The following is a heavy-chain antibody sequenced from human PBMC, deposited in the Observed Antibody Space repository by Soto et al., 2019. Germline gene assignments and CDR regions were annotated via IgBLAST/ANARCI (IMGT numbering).Heavy chain of an antibody. J-gene: IGHJ4*02. CDR2: ISYDGSNK. Sequence: PGGSLRLSCAASGFTFSSYGMHWVRQAPGKGLEWVAVISYDGSNKYYADSVKGRFTISRDNSKNTLYLQMNSLRAEDTAVYYCAKAPAPDRHPLYSSSWYDYWGQGTLVTVPQ. D-gene: IGHD6-13*01. V-gene: IGHV3-30*18. CDR3: AKAPAPDRHPLYSSSWYDY. CDR1: GFTFSSYG.